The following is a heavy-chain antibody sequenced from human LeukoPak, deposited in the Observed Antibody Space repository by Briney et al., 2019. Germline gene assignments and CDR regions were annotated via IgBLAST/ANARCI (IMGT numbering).Heavy chain of an antibody. J-gene: IGHJ4*02. CDR1: GYSFTGXX. CDR3: ARAGYTGFDLGY. CDR2: XNXXXGGT. D-gene: IGHD5-12*01. V-gene: IGHV1-2*02. Sequence: ASVXFSCKASGYSFTGXXXXXVRQAPGQXXXXXGWXNXXXGGTTYEXKFXXXVTXTRDTSISTAYMELSRLTSADTAVYYCARAGYTGFDLGYWGQGTLVTVSS.